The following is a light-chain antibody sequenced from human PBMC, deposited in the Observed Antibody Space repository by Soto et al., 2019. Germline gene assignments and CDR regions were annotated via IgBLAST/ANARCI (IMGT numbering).Light chain of an antibody. CDR2: LGS. Sequence: DIVMTQSPLSLPVTPGEPASISCRSSQSLLHSSRYDYLDWYLQKPRQSPQLLISLGSDRAPGVPDRFSGSGSGTDFTLKINRVEAEDVGVYYCMQRLQTPWTFGQGTKVDIK. CDR3: MQRLQTPWT. CDR1: QSLLHSSRYDY. J-gene: IGKJ1*01. V-gene: IGKV2-28*01.